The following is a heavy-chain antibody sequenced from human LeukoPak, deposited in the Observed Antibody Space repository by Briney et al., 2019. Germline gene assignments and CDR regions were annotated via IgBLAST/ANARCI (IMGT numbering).Heavy chain of an antibody. CDR3: ARARSSRAVTTAY. J-gene: IGHJ4*02. CDR1: GFTFDDYA. Sequence: GGSLRLSCAASGFTFDDYAMHWVRQAPGKGLEWVSGISWNSGSIGYADSVKGRFTISRDNAKNSLYLQMNSLRAEDTAVYYCARARSSRAVTTAYWGQGTLVTVSS. V-gene: IGHV3-9*01. D-gene: IGHD4-17*01. CDR2: ISWNSGSI.